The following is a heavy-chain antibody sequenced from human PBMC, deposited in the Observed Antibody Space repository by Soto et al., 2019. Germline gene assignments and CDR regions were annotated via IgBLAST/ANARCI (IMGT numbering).Heavy chain of an antibody. CDR1: GGSFSGYY. D-gene: IGHD6-13*01. CDR2: INHSGST. V-gene: IGHV4-34*01. CDR3: ARVGSAAAQAH. Sequence: PSETLSLTCAVYGGSFSGYYWSWIRQPPGKGLEWIGEINHSGSTNYNPSLKSRVSISVDTSKNQFSLKLSSVTAADTAVYYCARVGSAAAQAHWGQGILVTVSS. J-gene: IGHJ4*02.